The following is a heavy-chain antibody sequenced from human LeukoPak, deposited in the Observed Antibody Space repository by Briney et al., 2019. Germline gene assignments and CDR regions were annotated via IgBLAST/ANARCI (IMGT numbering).Heavy chain of an antibody. Sequence: GGSLRLSCAASGFTFITYGMHWVRQAPGEGLEWVVVIWYDGSEKYYADSVKGRFTISRDNSKNTLYLQMNSLRAEYTALYYCAREVSHDAFDIWGQGTMVTVSS. V-gene: IGHV3-33*01. CDR3: AREVSHDAFDI. J-gene: IGHJ3*02. CDR1: GFTFITYG. D-gene: IGHD6-13*01. CDR2: IWYDGSEK.